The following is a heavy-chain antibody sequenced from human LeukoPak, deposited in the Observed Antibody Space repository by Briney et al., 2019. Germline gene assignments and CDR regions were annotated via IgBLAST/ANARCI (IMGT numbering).Heavy chain of an antibody. Sequence: LSGGSLRLSCAASGFTFSSYWMSWVRQAPGKGLEWVANIKQDGSEKYYVDSVKGRFTISRDNSKNTLYLQMNSLRPEDTAVYYCVRGSGSGFWGQGTLVTVSS. J-gene: IGHJ4*02. D-gene: IGHD3-10*01. V-gene: IGHV3-7*04. CDR2: IKQDGSEK. CDR1: GFTFSSYW. CDR3: VRGSGSGF.